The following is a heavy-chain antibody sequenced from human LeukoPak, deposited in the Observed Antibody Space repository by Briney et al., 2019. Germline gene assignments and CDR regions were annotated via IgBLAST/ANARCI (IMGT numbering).Heavy chain of an antibody. J-gene: IGHJ4*02. V-gene: IGHV3-23*01. CDR1: GLTFGTYA. CDR3: AKSCCSTSSCYDGFEF. CDR2: ISGSGGTT. D-gene: IGHD2-2*01. Sequence: GRSLSPSCAAYGLTFGTYATGWVSQAPGKGMEWVSCISGSGGTTYYADSVKGRLTISRDNSKNTMCMQMNRVRAAGTAVTYCAKSCCSTSSCYDGFEFWGQGTVV.